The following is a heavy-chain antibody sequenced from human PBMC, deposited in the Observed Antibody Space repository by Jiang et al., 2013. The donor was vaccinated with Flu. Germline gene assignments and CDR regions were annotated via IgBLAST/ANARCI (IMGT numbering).Heavy chain of an antibody. Sequence: VQLVESGGGLVKPGGSLRLSCAASGFTFSDYYMSWIRQAPGKGLEWVSYISSSGSTIYYADSVKGRFTISRDNAKNSLYLQMNSLRAEDTAVYYCARGGFREGCSSTSCYTDGRPYYYYGMDVWGQGTTVTVSS. CDR2: ISSSGSTI. D-gene: IGHD2-2*02. CDR1: GFTFSDYY. J-gene: IGHJ6*02. CDR3: ARGGFREGCSSTSCYTDGRPYYYYGMDV. V-gene: IGHV3-11*01.